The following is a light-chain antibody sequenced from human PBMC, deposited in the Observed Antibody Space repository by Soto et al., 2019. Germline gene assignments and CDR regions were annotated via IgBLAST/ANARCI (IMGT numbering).Light chain of an antibody. CDR3: QSYDSSLSDWV. Sequence: QSVLTQPPSVSGAPGQRVTISCTGSSSNIGAGYDVHWYQQLPGTAPKLLIYGNSNRPSGVPDRFSGSKSGTSASLAITGLQAEDEADYYCQSYDSSLSDWVRGGGTKLTVL. V-gene: IGLV1-40*01. CDR1: SSNIGAGYD. J-gene: IGLJ3*02. CDR2: GNS.